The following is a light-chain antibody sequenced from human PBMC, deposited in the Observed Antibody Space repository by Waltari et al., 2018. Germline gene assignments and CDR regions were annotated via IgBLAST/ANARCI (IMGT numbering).Light chain of an antibody. CDR1: SSHVGRYNY. Sequence: QSALTQPPSASGSPGQSVTISCPGTSSHVGRYNYVSWYQQHPGKAPKLLIYEVSKRPSGVPDRFSGSKSGNTASLAVSGLQAEDEADYYCSSYAGSNNGHYVFGTGTKVTVL. J-gene: IGLJ1*01. V-gene: IGLV2-8*01. CDR2: EVS. CDR3: SSYAGSNNGHYV.